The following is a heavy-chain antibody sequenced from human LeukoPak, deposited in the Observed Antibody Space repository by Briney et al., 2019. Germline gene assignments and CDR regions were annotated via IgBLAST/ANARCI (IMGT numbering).Heavy chain of an antibody. J-gene: IGHJ6*03. CDR3: ARGRSGYSYGKDRKYYYYYYYMDV. CDR1: GGSFSGYY. Sequence: SETLSLTCAVYGGSFSGYYWSWIRQPPGKGLEWIGEINHSGSANYNPSLKSRVTISVDTSKNQFSLKLSSVTAADTAVYYCARGRSGYSYGKDRKYYYYYYYMDVWGKGTTVTVSS. D-gene: IGHD5-18*01. V-gene: IGHV4-34*01. CDR2: INHSGSA.